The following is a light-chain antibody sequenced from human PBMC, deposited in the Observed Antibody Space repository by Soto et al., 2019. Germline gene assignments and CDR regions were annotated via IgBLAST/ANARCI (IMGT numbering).Light chain of an antibody. CDR1: QTVRSN. J-gene: IGKJ1*01. Sequence: EVVMTQSPATLSLSPGDRATLSCRASQTVRSNLAWYQQRSGQAPRVLIHGASTRATGVPDRFIGSGSGTDFTLIISSPQSEDFAVYYCQQYNDWPRTFGQGTQVEIK. CDR2: GAS. CDR3: QQYNDWPRT. V-gene: IGKV3-15*01.